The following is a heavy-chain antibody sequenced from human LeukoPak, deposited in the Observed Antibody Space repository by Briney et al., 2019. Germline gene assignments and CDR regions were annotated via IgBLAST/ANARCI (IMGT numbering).Heavy chain of an antibody. CDR3: ARDIVVVVAATNYYYYGMDV. J-gene: IGHJ6*02. D-gene: IGHD2-15*01. Sequence: GASVTVSCTASGYTFTSYYMHWVRQAPGQGLEWMGIINPSGGSTSYAQKFQGRVTMTRDTSTSTVYMELSSLRSEDTAVYYCARDIVVVVAATNYYYYGMDVWGQGTTVTVSS. CDR2: INPSGGST. V-gene: IGHV1-46*01. CDR1: GYTFTSYY.